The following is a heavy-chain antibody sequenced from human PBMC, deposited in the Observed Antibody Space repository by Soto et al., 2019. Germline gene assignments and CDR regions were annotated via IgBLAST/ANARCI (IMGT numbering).Heavy chain of an antibody. V-gene: IGHV3-23*01. J-gene: IGHJ4*02. CDR3: ARDDNASYGGRKMDS. CDR2: ISGSGDTS. D-gene: IGHD1-26*01. Sequence: EVQLLESGGGLVPPGGSLSLSCAASEFTFSSSAMSWVRQAPGKGLGWVSAISGSGDTSYYADSVKGRFTISRDNSKNTLYLQMSSLRAEDAAIYCCARDDNASYGGRKMDSWGPGTRVTVSS. CDR1: EFTFSSSA.